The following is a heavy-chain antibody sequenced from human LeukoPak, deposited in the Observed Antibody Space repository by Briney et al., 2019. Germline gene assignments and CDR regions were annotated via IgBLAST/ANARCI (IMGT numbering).Heavy chain of an antibody. CDR2: MYYSGST. Sequence: PSETLSLTCTVSGVSISSGDYYWSWIHQPPGKGLEWIGYMYYSGSTYYNPSLKSRVTISVDTSKNQFSLKLSSVTAADTAVYYCARQKVRGVIMRSRGYGMDVWGQGTTVTVSS. CDR3: ARQKVRGVIMRSRGYGMDV. CDR1: GVSISSGDYY. J-gene: IGHJ6*02. V-gene: IGHV4-30-4*01. D-gene: IGHD3-10*01.